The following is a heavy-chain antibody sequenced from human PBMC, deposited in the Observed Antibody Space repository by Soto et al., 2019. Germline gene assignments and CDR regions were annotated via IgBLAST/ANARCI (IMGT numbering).Heavy chain of an antibody. CDR2: IYWNDAK. V-gene: IGHV2-5*01. CDR3: GHWSYSTGWSDY. D-gene: IGHD6-19*01. CDR1: GLSLKTTAVG. J-gene: IGHJ4*02. Sequence: QITLKESGPTLVKPTQTLTLTCTLSGLSLKTTAVGVGWVRQPPGKALEWLAVIYWNDAKRYSPSLKSRLTLTKDTSKNQVVLTMTNMDPVDTATYYCGHWSYSTGWSDYWGQGALVTVSS.